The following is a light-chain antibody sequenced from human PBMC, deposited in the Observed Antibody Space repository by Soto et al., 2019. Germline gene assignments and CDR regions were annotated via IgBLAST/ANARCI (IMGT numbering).Light chain of an antibody. Sequence: QSVLTQPASVSASPGQSITISCTGTSSDVGGSNFVSWYQQHPGKPPKLIIYDVSKRPSGVPDRFSGSKSGNTASLTISGLQAEDEADYYCCSYAGSFYVFGTGTKLTVL. CDR1: SSDVGGSNF. J-gene: IGLJ1*01. V-gene: IGLV2-11*01. CDR3: CSYAGSFYV. CDR2: DVS.